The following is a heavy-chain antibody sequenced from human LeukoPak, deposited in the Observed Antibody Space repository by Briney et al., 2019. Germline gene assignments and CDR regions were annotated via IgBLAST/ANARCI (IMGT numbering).Heavy chain of an antibody. J-gene: IGHJ4*02. D-gene: IGHD1-26*01. V-gene: IGHV1-2*06. CDR3: ARWRLVGATRVFDY. CDR2: INPNSGGT. Sequence: WASVKVSCKASGYTFTGYYMHWVRQAPGQGLEWMGRINPNSGGTNYAQKFQGRVTMTRDTSISTAHMELSRLRSDDTAVYYCARWRLVGATRVFDYWGQGTLVTVSS. CDR1: GYTFTGYY.